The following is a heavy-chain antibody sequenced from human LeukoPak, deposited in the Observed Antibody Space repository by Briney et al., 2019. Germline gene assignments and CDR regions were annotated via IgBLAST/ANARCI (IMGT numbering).Heavy chain of an antibody. CDR2: ISSSGSTI. Sequence: PGGSLRLSCAASGFTFSDYYMSWIRQAPGKGLEWVSYISSSGSTIYYADSVKGRFTISRDNAKNSLYLQMNSLRAEDTAVYYCARDCSSTSCQSAFDIWGQGTMVTVSS. V-gene: IGHV3-11*04. J-gene: IGHJ3*02. CDR1: GFTFSDYY. CDR3: ARDCSSTSCQSAFDI. D-gene: IGHD2-2*01.